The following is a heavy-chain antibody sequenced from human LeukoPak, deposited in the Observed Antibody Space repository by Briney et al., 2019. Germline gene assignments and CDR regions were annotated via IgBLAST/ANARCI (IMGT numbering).Heavy chain of an antibody. CDR3: ARDLNAYYGSGSYNY. V-gene: IGHV4-4*02. CDR2: IYHSGST. Sequence: SETLSLTCAVSGGSIRSSNWWSWVRQPPGKGLEWIGEIYHSGSTNYNPSLKSRVTISVDKSKNQFSLKLSSVTAADTAVYYCARDLNAYYGSGSYNYWGQGTLVTVSS. D-gene: IGHD3-10*01. CDR1: GGSIRSSNW. J-gene: IGHJ4*02.